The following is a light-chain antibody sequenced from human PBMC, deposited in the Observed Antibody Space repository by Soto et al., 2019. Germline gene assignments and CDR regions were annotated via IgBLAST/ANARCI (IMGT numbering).Light chain of an antibody. CDR2: AAS. J-gene: IGKJ1*01. CDR3: QQSYSTLQT. Sequence: DIQMTQSPSSLSASVVDRVTITCRASQSISSYLNWYQQKPGKAPKLLIYAASSLQSGVPSRFSGSGSGTDFTLTISSLQPEDFATYYCQQSYSTLQTFGQGTKVDIK. CDR1: QSISSY. V-gene: IGKV1-39*01.